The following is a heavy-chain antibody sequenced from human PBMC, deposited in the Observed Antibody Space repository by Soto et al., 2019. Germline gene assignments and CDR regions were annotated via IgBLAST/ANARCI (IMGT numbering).Heavy chain of an antibody. Sequence: PSETLSLTCAVSGGSISSTNWWSWVRQPPGKGLEWIGEIYHSGSANYTPSLKSRVTISVDKSKNQFSLKLSSVTAADTAVYYCATMGTPVTGLYYFDYWGQGTLVTVSS. CDR1: GGSISSTNW. J-gene: IGHJ4*02. CDR3: ATMGTPVTGLYYFDY. V-gene: IGHV4-4*02. D-gene: IGHD4-17*01. CDR2: IYHSGSA.